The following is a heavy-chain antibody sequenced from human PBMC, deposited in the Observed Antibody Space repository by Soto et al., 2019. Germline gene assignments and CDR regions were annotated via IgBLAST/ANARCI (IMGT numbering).Heavy chain of an antibody. J-gene: IGHJ5*02. V-gene: IGHV3-48*02. CDR1: GFTFKRYG. CDR2: INSSSSTI. CDR3: ARGSTYGGYYPYP. Sequence: PGGSLRHPCAPSGFTFKRYGMHWVPHGAGKGLEWVSYINSSSSTIYYADSVKGRFCSSRDNAKNSLYLQMNSLRDEDTAVYYCARGSTYGGYYPYPWGQGTLVTVSS. D-gene: IGHD3-22*01.